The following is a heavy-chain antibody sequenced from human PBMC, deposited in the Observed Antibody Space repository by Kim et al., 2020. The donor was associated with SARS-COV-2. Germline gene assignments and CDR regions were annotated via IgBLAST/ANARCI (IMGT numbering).Heavy chain of an antibody. D-gene: IGHD4-4*01. CDR3: ARDMNPTVYDY. J-gene: IGHJ4*02. CDR2: T. Sequence: TKYSQKFQSRVTITRDTSAHTAYMELSSLTSEDTAVYYCARDMNPTVYDYWGQGTLVTVSS. V-gene: IGHV1-3*01.